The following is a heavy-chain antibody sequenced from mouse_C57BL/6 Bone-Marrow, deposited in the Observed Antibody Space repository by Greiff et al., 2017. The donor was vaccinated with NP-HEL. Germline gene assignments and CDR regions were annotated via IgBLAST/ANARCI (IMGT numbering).Heavy chain of an antibody. CDR3: ARQGLRLFDY. D-gene: IGHD2-4*01. J-gene: IGHJ2*01. CDR2: ISSGGSYT. V-gene: IGHV5-6*01. CDR1: GFTFSSYG. Sequence: EVHLVESGGDLVKPGGSLKLSCAASGFTFSSYGMSWVRQTPDKRLEWVATISSGGSYTYYPDSVKGRFTISRDNAKNTLYLQMSSLKSEDTAMYYCARQGLRLFDYWGQGTTLTVSS.